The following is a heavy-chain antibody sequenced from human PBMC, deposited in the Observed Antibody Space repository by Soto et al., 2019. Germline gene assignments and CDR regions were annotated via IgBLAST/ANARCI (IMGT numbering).Heavy chain of an antibody. J-gene: IGHJ6*02. V-gene: IGHV3-13*01. CDR3: AKFTASYYYDSSGYYYYYGMDV. D-gene: IGHD3-22*01. CDR2: IGTAGDT. CDR1: GFTFSSYD. Sequence: GGSLRLSCAASGFTFSSYDMHWVRQATGKGLEWVSAIGTAGDTYYPGSVKGRFTISRDNAKNTLYLQMNSLRAEDTAVYYCAKFTASYYYDSSGYYYYYGMDVWGQGTTVTVSS.